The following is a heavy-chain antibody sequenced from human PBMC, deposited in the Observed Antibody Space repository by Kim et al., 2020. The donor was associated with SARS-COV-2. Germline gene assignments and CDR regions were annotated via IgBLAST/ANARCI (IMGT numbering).Heavy chain of an antibody. D-gene: IGHD3-22*01. V-gene: IGHV4-59*01. CDR3: AREYYYDSSGRGLN. Sequence: NPSLRSRVTISVDTSKNQFSLKLSSVTAADTAVYYCAREYYYDSSGRGLNWGQGTLVTVSS. J-gene: IGHJ4*02.